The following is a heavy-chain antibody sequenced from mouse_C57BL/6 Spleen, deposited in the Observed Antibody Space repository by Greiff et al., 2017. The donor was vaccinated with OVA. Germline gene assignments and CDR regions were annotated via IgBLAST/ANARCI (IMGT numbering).Heavy chain of an antibody. D-gene: IGHD2-3*01. CDR1: GYTFTGYW. CDR3: ARVDNGYYYFDY. CDR2: ILPGSCST. V-gene: IGHV1-9*01. J-gene: IGHJ2*01. Sequence: QVQLQQSGAELMQPGASVKLSCKATGYTFTGYWIEWVKQRPGHGLEWIGEILPGSCSTNYNEKFKGKATFTADTSSNTAYMQLSSLTTEDSAIYYCARVDNGYYYFDYWGQGTTLTVSS.